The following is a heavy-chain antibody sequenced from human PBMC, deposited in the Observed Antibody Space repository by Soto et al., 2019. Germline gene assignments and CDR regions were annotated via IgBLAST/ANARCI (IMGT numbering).Heavy chain of an antibody. CDR3: TRGGQLFAGNDFDY. Sequence: QVQLVQSGAEVKKPGASVKVSCKASGYTFTSYGISWVRQAPGQGLEWMGWISNYNGDTNYAQKLQGRVTMTTDTTTSKAYMELRSLKSDDTAVYYCTRGGQLFAGNDFDYWGQGTLVTVSS. D-gene: IGHD3-10*02. CDR2: ISNYNGDT. V-gene: IGHV1-18*01. J-gene: IGHJ4*02. CDR1: GYTFTSYG.